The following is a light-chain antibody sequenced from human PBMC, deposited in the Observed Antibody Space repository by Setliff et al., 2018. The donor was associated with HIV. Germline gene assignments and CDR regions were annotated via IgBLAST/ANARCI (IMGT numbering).Light chain of an antibody. CDR2: EVF. Sequence: QSALTQPASVSASPGQSITISCTGTTSDISHYNFVSWYQQHPDSAPKLLIYEVFNRPSGVSHRFSGSKSCNTASLTISGLQAEDEADYYCSSYTRTNLFVFGTGTKVTVL. J-gene: IGLJ1*01. CDR1: TSDISHYNF. V-gene: IGLV2-14*01. CDR3: SSYTRTNLFV.